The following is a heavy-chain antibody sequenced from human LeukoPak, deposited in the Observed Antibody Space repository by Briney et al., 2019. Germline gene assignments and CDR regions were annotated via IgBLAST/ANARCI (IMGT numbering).Heavy chain of an antibody. CDR3: ARLPLPDDSSGQTNFWFDY. Sequence: PSETLSLSCTVSGYSISSGYYWGWIRQPPGKGLEWIGSIYHSGSTYYNPSLKSRVTISVDTSKNQFSLKLSSVTAADTAVYYCARLPLPDDSSGQTNFWFDYWGQGTLVTAPS. J-gene: IGHJ4*02. V-gene: IGHV4-38-2*02. D-gene: IGHD3-22*01. CDR1: GYSISSGYY. CDR2: IYHSGST.